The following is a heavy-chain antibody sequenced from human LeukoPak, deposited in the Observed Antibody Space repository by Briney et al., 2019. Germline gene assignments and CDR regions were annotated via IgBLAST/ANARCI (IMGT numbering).Heavy chain of an antibody. J-gene: IGHJ4*02. V-gene: IGHV1-69*04. Sequence: ASVKVSCKASGGTFSSYAISWVRQAPGQGLEWMGRIIPILGIASYAQKFQGRVTITADKSTSTAYMELSSLRSEDTAVYYCVKGWEYSNRCYDYWGQGTLVTVSS. D-gene: IGHD6-6*01. CDR1: GGTFSSYA. CDR3: VKGWEYSNRCYDY. CDR2: IIPILGIA.